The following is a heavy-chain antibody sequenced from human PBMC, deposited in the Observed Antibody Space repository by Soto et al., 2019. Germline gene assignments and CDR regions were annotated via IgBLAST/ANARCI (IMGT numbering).Heavy chain of an antibody. CDR3: AHRPLFGNWFDP. Sequence: QITLKESGPTLVKPTQPLTLTCTFSGFSLSTSGVGVGWISQPPGKALEWLALIYWDDDKRYSSSLKSRLTITKDTSKNQVVLTMTNMDPVDTATYYCAHRPLFGNWFDPWGQGTLVTVSS. CDR1: GFSLSTSGVG. D-gene: IGHD3-16*01. J-gene: IGHJ5*02. CDR2: IYWDDDK. V-gene: IGHV2-5*02.